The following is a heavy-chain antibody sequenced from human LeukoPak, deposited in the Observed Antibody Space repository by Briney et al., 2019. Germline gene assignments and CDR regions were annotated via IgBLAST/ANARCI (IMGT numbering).Heavy chain of an antibody. V-gene: IGHV4-61*02. CDR1: GGSISSGSYY. D-gene: IGHD3-10*01. CDR3: ARVYDSGSQAYFYYMDV. CDR2: IYTSGST. J-gene: IGHJ6*03. Sequence: SQTLSLTCTVSGGSISSGSYYWSWIRQPAGKGLEWIGRIYTSGSTNYNPSLKSRVTMSVDTSKNQFSLKVNSVTAADTAVYYCARVYDSGSQAYFYYMDVWGKGTTVTISS.